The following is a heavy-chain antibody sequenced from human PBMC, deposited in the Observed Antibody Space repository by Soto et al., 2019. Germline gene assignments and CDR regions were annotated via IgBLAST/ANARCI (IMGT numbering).Heavy chain of an antibody. D-gene: IGHD3-16*01. J-gene: IGHJ4*02. Sequence: LRXYCAESGLSFSRYAMSWVRQAPGKGLEWVSAISGSGGSTYYADSVKGRFTISRDNSKNTLYLQMNSLRAEDTAVYYCAPKGEWLDYWGQGTLVTVSS. CDR3: APKGEWLDY. V-gene: IGHV3-23*01. CDR1: GLSFSRYA. CDR2: ISGSGGST.